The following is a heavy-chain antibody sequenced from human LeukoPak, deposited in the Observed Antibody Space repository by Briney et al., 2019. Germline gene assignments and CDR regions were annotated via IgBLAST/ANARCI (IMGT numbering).Heavy chain of an antibody. CDR1: GFTFSSYD. CDR2: ISGSGGTT. Sequence: PGGSQRLSCAASGFTFSSYDMNWVRQAPGKGLEWVSGISGSGGTTYCADSVKGRFTISRDNSKNTLYLQMNSLRAEDTAVYYCAKDARTIFGVANPPDYWGRGTLVTVSS. D-gene: IGHD3-3*01. J-gene: IGHJ4*02. CDR3: AKDARTIFGVANPPDY. V-gene: IGHV3-23*01.